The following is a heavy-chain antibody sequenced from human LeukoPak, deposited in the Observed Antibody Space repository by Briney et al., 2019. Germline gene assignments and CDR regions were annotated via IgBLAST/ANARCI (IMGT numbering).Heavy chain of an antibody. CDR3: TRGSGSYWGAIFDY. V-gene: IGHV3-23*01. J-gene: IGHJ4*02. D-gene: IGHD1-26*01. CDR2: INVSGGST. CDR1: GFTFSTYA. Sequence: GGSLRLSCAASGFTFSTYAMAWVRQAPGKGLEWVSTINVSGGSTYYADSVKGRFTISRDNSKHSLYLQMNRLRAEDTAVYYCTRGSGSYWGAIFDYWGQGTLVTVSS.